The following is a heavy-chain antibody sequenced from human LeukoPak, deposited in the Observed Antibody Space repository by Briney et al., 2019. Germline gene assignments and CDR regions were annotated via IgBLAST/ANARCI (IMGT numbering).Heavy chain of an antibody. CDR3: ARQGDGGRAYDH. J-gene: IGHJ4*02. CDR2: ISDSGNT. Sequence: PETLSLTCTVSGGSISSSSYSWGWIRQPPGKGLEWIGTISDSGNTYYNPSLRSRVTISEDTSKNQFSLKLTSVTAADTAVYYCARQGDGGRAYDHSGQGILVTVSS. V-gene: IGHV4-39*01. CDR1: GGSISSSSYS. D-gene: IGHD4-23*01.